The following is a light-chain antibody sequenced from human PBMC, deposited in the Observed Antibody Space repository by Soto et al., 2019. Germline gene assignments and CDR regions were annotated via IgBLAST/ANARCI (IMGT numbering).Light chain of an antibody. Sequence: EIMMTQSPATLSVTPGERATLSCRASQRISTNLAWYQQKPGQAPRLLIYDASKRATGIPARFSGSGFGTDYTLTISSLAPEDFAVYYCQQRNKWRTFGQGTKV. CDR3: QQRNKWRT. CDR1: QRISTN. J-gene: IGKJ1*01. V-gene: IGKV3-11*01. CDR2: DAS.